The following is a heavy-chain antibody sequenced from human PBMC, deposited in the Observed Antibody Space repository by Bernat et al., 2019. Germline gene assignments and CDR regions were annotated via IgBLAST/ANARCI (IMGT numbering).Heavy chain of an antibody. Sequence: QVQLQESGPGLVNPSGTLSLTCAVSGGSISSSNWWSWVRQPPGKVVEWMGEIYHSGSTNYNPSLKSRVTISVDKSKNQFSLKLSSVTAADTAVYYCAIYDYSNSHRFDYWGQGTLVTVSS. V-gene: IGHV4-4*02. J-gene: IGHJ4*02. D-gene: IGHD4-11*01. CDR3: AIYDYSNSHRFDY. CDR1: GGSISSSNW. CDR2: IYHSGST.